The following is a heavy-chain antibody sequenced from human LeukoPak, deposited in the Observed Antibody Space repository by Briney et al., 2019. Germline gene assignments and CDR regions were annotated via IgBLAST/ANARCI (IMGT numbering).Heavy chain of an antibody. CDR3: ARVKDGGDYAYYLDY. V-gene: IGHV3-7*01. J-gene: IGHJ4*02. CDR1: GFTFSSYW. D-gene: IGHD4-17*01. Sequence: PGGSLRLSCAASGFTFSSYWMSWVRQAPGKGLEWVANIKQDGSEKYYVDSVKGRFTISRDNAKNSLYLQMNSLRAEDTAVYYCARVKDGGDYAYYLDYWGQGTLVTVSS. CDR2: IKQDGSEK.